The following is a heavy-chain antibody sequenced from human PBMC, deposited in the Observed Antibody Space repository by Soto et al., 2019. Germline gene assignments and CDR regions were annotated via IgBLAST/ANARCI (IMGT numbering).Heavy chain of an antibody. CDR2: IWYDGSNK. CDR1: GFTFSSYG. D-gene: IGHD3-3*01. J-gene: IGHJ6*02. Sequence: PGGSLRLSCAASGFTFSSYGMHLVRQAPGKGLEWVAVIWYDGSNKYYADSVKGRFTISRDNSKNTLYLQMNSLRAEDTAVYYCARHYKKPGDFDYYYGMDVWGQGTTVTVSS. V-gene: IGHV3-33*01. CDR3: ARHYKKPGDFDYYYGMDV.